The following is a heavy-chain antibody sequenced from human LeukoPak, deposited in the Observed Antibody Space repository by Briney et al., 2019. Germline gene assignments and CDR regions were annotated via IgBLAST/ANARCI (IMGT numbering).Heavy chain of an antibody. Sequence: SETLSLTCTVSGGSISSYYWSWIRQPPGKGLEWIGYIHYSGSTNYNPSLKSRVTISVDTSKNQFSLKLSSVTAADTAVYYCAREERWLQFKGAFDIWGQGTMVTVSS. CDR1: GGSISSYY. CDR3: AREERWLQFKGAFDI. D-gene: IGHD5-12*01. V-gene: IGHV4-59*01. J-gene: IGHJ3*02. CDR2: IHYSGST.